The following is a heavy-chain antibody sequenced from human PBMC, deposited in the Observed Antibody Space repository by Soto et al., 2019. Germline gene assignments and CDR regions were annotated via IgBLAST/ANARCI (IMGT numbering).Heavy chain of an antibody. D-gene: IGHD6-19*01. CDR1: GFTFDDYA. J-gene: IGHJ4*02. CDR2: ISWNSGSI. V-gene: IGHV3-9*01. CDR3: AKDRGLVLSFYFDY. Sequence: EVQLVESGGGLVQPGRSLRLSCAASGFTFDDYAMHWVRQAPGKGLEWVSGISWNSGSIGYVDSVKGRFTISRDNAKNSLYLQMNSLSAEDTASYYCAKDRGLVLSFYFDYWGQGTLVTVSS.